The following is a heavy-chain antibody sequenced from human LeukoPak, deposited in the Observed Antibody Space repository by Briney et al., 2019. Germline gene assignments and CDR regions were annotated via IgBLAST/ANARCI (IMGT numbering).Heavy chain of an antibody. D-gene: IGHD4-17*01. J-gene: IGHJ4*02. CDR2: ISYNGDGT. V-gene: IGHV3-64*01. Sequence: PGGSLRLSCAASGFSFSKFAMHWVRQAPGRGLESVSGISYNGDGTYYANSVKGRFTISRDNSKNTLYLQMNSLRAEDTAVYYCARNDYGDYFGPDYWGQGTLVTVSS. CDR3: ARNDYGDYFGPDY. CDR1: GFSFSKFA.